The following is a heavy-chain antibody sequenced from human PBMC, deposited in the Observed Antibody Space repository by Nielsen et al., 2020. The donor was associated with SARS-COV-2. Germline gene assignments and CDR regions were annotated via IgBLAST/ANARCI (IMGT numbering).Heavy chain of an antibody. CDR1: GYTFTSYG. Sequence: ASVKVSCKASGYTFTSYGISWVRQAPGQGLEWMGWISAYNGNTNYAQKLQGRVTMTEDTSTDTAYMELSSLRSEDTAVYYCATGPGIAVAGTRWFDPWGQGTLVTVSS. CDR3: ATGPGIAVAGTRWFDP. V-gene: IGHV1-18*01. CDR2: ISAYNGNT. D-gene: IGHD6-19*01. J-gene: IGHJ5*02.